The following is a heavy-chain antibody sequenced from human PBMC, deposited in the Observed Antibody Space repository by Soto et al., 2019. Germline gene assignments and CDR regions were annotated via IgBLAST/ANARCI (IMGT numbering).Heavy chain of an antibody. CDR1: GFTFSSYA. CDR3: ARGIHDSSGYAY. J-gene: IGHJ4*02. CDR2: ISYDGSNK. D-gene: IGHD3-22*01. V-gene: IGHV3-30-3*01. Sequence: GGSLRLSCAASGFTFSSYAMHWVRQAPGKGLEWVAVISYDGSNKYYADSVKGRFTISRDNSKNTLYLQMNSLRAEDTTMYYCARGIHDSSGYAYWGQGTLVTVSS.